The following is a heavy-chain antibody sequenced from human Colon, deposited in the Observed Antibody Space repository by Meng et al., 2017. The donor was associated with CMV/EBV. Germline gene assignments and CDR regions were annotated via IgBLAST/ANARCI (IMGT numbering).Heavy chain of an antibody. Sequence: GGSLRLSCAASGFTFSSYAMHWVRQAPGKGLEWVAVISYDGSNKYYADSVKGRFTISRDNSKNTLYLQMNSLRAEDTAVYYCARGREESYDFGSGYQIDAVDIWGQGTMVTVSS. J-gene: IGHJ3*02. V-gene: IGHV3-30-3*01. D-gene: IGHD3-3*01. CDR3: ARGREESYDFGSGYQIDAVDI. CDR1: GFTFSSYA. CDR2: ISYDGSNK.